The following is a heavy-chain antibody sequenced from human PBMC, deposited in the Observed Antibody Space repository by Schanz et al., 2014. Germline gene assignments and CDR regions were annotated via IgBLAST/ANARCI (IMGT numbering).Heavy chain of an antibody. CDR3: ARGYGDAPTDF. CDR2: INPNSGTT. CDR1: GYTTFTDYY. V-gene: IGHV1-2*04. Sequence: QVQLVQSGAEVKKPGASVKVSCKASGYTTFTDYYIHWVRQAPGQGLEWMGWINPNSGTTNYAQKFQGWVTKTRDTSISTAYMELRSLRSDDTAGYYCARGYGDAPTDFWGQGTLVTVSS. J-gene: IGHJ4*02. D-gene: IGHD3-10*01.